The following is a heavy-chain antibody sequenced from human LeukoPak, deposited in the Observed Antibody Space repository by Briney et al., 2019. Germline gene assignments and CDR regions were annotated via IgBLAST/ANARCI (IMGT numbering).Heavy chain of an antibody. Sequence: PSETLSLTCTVSGGSISSYYWSWIRQPPGKGLEWIGYIYYTGSTNYNPSLKSRVTISVGTSKNQFSLKLSSVTAADTAVYYCARASGTTGYYYYGMDVWGQGTTVTVSS. CDR2: IYYTGST. J-gene: IGHJ6*02. CDR3: ARASGTTGYYYYGMDV. D-gene: IGHD1-7*01. V-gene: IGHV4-59*01. CDR1: GGSISSYY.